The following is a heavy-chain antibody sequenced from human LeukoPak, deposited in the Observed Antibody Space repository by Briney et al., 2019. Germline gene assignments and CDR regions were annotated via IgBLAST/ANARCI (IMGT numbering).Heavy chain of an antibody. V-gene: IGHV3-74*01. CDR2: INSDGSST. CDR1: GFTFSSYW. CDR3: AKESGYSYGENFDY. Sequence: PGGSLRLSCAASGFTFSSYWMHWVRQAPGKGLVWVSRINSDGSSTSYADSVKGRFTISRDNAKNTLYLQMNSLIAEDTAVYYCAKESGYSYGENFDYWGQGTLVTVSS. D-gene: IGHD5-18*01. J-gene: IGHJ4*02.